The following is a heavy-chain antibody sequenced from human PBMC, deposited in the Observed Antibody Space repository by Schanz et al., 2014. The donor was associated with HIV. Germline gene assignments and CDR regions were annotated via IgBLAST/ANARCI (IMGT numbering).Heavy chain of an antibody. J-gene: IGHJ6*02. CDR3: AREDGWFGDIYYFGLDV. CDR1: GFTFSSYA. CDR2: ISYDGSSH. Sequence: VQLVESGGGLVKPGGSLRLSCAASGFTFSSYAMSWVRQAPGKGLEWVAFISYDGSSHYSADSVKGRFTISRDNAKNSLYLQMNTLRAEDTAVYYCAREDGWFGDIYYFGLDVWGRGTTVTVSS. D-gene: IGHD3-10*01. V-gene: IGHV3-30-3*01.